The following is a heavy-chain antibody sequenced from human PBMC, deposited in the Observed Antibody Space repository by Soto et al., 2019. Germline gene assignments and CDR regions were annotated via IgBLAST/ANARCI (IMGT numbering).Heavy chain of an antibody. CDR1: GGTFSSYT. V-gene: IGHV1-69*08. D-gene: IGHD6-13*01. Sequence: QVQLVQSGAEVKKPGSSVKVSCKASGGTFSSYTISWVRQAPGQGLEWMGRMIPILGIANYAQKFQGRVTITADKSTSTAYMELSSLRSEDTAVYYCARDYLRYGVGSSWYNYYGMDVWGQGTTVTVSS. CDR2: MIPILGIA. J-gene: IGHJ6*02. CDR3: ARDYLRYGVGSSWYNYYGMDV.